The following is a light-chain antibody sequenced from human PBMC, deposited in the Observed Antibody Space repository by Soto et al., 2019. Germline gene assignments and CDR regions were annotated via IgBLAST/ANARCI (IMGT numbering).Light chain of an antibody. CDR2: GAS. Sequence: DIPWTKSQSSLSASVGYIVTITCTASPAIASFLAWYQQKPGTAPKLLIYGASTLQSGVPSRFSGSRSGTDYTLTIASLQPEDFATYYCQQLNGSPWTCGQGNKVDIK. J-gene: IGKJ1*01. CDR3: QQLNGSPWT. CDR1: PAIASF. V-gene: IGKV1-9*01.